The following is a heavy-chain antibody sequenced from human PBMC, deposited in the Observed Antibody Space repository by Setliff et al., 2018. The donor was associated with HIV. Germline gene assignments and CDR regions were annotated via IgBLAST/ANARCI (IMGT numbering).Heavy chain of an antibody. V-gene: IGHV4-61*02. CDR3: ARHSPSDY. Sequence: PSETLSLTCTVSGASISSGSYYWAWIRQPAGKGLEWIGRISTSGSTNYNPSLKSRVTISVDTSKNQFSLNVNSVTAADTAVYYCARHSPSDYWGQGTLVTVSS. CDR1: GASISSGSYY. J-gene: IGHJ4*02. CDR2: ISTSGST.